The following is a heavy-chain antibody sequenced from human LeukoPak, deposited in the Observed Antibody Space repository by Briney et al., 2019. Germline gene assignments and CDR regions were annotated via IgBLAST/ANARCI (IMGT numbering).Heavy chain of an antibody. V-gene: IGHV3-9*02. CDR3: AKDNRRHYTSGPNPDSLH. J-gene: IGHJ4*02. Sequence: GGSLRLSCAGSGFISNNYAMHWVRQPPGKGLEWVSGISWNSGSIDYADSVKGRFTISRDNAKNSLYLQMNSLRVEDTAFYYCAKDNRRHYTSGPNPDSLHWGQGALVTVSS. CDR1: GFISNNYA. CDR2: ISWNSGSI. D-gene: IGHD6-19*01.